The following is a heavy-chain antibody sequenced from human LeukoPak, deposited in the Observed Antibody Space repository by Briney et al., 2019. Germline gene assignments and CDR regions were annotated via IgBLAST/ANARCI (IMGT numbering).Heavy chain of an antibody. Sequence: PSETLSLTCTVSGGSISSPTYYWAWIRQPPGKGLEWIGTIHYSGSTFYNPSLKSRVTISLDTSKNQFSLKLSSVTAADTAVYYCARLGGYYAPPGYWGQGTLVTVSS. CDR3: ARLGGYYAPPGY. CDR1: GGSISSPTYY. V-gene: IGHV4-39*01. CDR2: IHYSGST. J-gene: IGHJ4*02. D-gene: IGHD3-10*01.